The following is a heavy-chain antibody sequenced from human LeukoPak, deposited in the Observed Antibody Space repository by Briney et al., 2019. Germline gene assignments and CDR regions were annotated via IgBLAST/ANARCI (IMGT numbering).Heavy chain of an antibody. CDR1: GFTFSSYA. Sequence: PGGSLRLSCAASGFTFSSYAMHWVRQAPGKGLEWVAVISYDGSNKYYADSVEGRFTISRDNSKNTLYLQMNSLRAEDTAVYYCARGPPRTGYSSGWYFDYWGQGTLVTVSS. V-gene: IGHV3-30-3*01. J-gene: IGHJ4*02. CDR2: ISYDGSNK. CDR3: ARGPPRTGYSSGWYFDY. D-gene: IGHD6-19*01.